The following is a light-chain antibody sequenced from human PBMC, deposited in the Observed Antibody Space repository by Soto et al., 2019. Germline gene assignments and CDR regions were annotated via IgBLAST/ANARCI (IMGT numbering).Light chain of an antibody. V-gene: IGKV1-27*01. Sequence: DIQMTQSPPSLSASVGDGVTITCRASQGIRNFVAWYQQKPGKPPKLLIYAASTLQSGVPSRFSGSGSGTDFTLTINSLQPEDVATYSCQKYSSVPVFGPGTKVEI. CDR2: AAS. CDR1: QGIRNF. CDR3: QKYSSVPV. J-gene: IGKJ3*01.